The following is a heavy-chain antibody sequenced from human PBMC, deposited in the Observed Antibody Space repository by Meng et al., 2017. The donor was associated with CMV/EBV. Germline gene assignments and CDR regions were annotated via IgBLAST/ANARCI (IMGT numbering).Heavy chain of an antibody. D-gene: IGHD1-26*01. J-gene: IGHJ4*02. CDR3: ARDSAVGATTFDY. Sequence: VQVVHAGGECKKAGASGNVPCKASGYNFTSYGISGVRQAPGQGLEWMGWISAYNGNTNYAQKLQGRVTMTTDTSTSTAYMELRSLRSDDTAVYYCARDSAVGATTFDYWGQGTLVTVSS. V-gene: IGHV1-18*01. CDR1: GYNFTSYG. CDR2: ISAYNGNT.